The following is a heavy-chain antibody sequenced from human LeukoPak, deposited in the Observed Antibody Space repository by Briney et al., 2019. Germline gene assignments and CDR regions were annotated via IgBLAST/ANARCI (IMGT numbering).Heavy chain of an antibody. CDR3: ARVKHDYVWGSPPTYGFDI. CDR1: GDSISSGSYY. CDR2: IYSSGSTNGST. J-gene: IGHJ3*02. Sequence: SETLSLTCTVSGDSISSGSYYWSWIRQPAGKGLEWIGRIYSSGSTNGSTNYNPSLKSQVTTSVDTSKNQFSLQLSSVTAADTAVYYCARVKHDYVWGSPPTYGFDIWGQGTMVTVSS. D-gene: IGHD3-16*01. V-gene: IGHV4-61*02.